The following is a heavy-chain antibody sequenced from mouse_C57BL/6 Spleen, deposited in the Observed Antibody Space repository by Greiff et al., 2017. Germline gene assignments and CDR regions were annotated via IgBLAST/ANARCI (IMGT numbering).Heavy chain of an antibody. CDR2: INYDGSST. CDR3: ARDRGYSGDMDY. J-gene: IGHJ4*01. CDR1: GFTFSDYY. Sequence: EVHLVESEGGLVQPGSSMKLSCTASGFTFSDYYMAWVRQVPEKGLEWVANINYDGSSTYYLDSLKSRFIISRDNAKNILYLQMSSLKSEDTATYYCARDRGYSGDMDYWGQGTSVTVSS. V-gene: IGHV5-16*01. D-gene: IGHD2-3*01.